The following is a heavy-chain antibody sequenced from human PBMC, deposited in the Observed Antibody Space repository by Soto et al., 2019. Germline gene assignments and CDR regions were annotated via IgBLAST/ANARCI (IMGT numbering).Heavy chain of an antibody. CDR2: ISYDGSNK. J-gene: IGHJ3*02. CDR1: GFTFSSYA. Sequence: PGGSLRLSCAASGFTFSSYAMHWVRQAPGKGLEWVAVISYDGSNKYYADSVKGRFTISRDNSKNTLYLQMSSLRAEDTAVYYCARVGATSVDAFDIWGQGTMVTVSS. CDR3: ARVGATSVDAFDI. D-gene: IGHD1-26*01. V-gene: IGHV3-30-3*01.